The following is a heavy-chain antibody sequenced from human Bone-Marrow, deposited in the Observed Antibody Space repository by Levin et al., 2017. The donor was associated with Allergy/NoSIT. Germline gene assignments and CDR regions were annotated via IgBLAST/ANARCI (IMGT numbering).Heavy chain of an antibody. CDR3: ARVTTVAGKGGLIY. CDR1: GFTFSSYS. V-gene: IGHV3-21*01. D-gene: IGHD6-19*01. J-gene: IGHJ4*02. CDR2: ISSSSSYI. Sequence: GGSLRLSCAASGFTFSSYSMNWVRQAPGKGLEWVSSISSSSSYIYYADSVKGRFTISRDNGKNSLYLQMNSLRAEDTAVYYCARVTTVAGKGGLIYWGQGTLVTVSS.